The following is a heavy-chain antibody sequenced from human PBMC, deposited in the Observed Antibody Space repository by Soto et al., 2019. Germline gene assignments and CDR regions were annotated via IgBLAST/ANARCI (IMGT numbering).Heavy chain of an antibody. Sequence: EVQLVESGGGLVQPGGSLRLSCAVSGFTFSNYWMHWVRQAPGKELVWVSRINTDGSSTSYADFVKGRFTISRDNARNTLFLQMNSLTAEDTAVYYCARFRVDGDYVPWGHGTLVTVSA. J-gene: IGHJ5*02. CDR1: GFTFSNYW. CDR2: INTDGSST. CDR3: ARFRVDGDYVP. V-gene: IGHV3-74*01. D-gene: IGHD4-17*01.